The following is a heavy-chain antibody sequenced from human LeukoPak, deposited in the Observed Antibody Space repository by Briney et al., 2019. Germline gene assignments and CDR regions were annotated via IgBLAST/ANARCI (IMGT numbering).Heavy chain of an antibody. CDR3: ARGHSSSSGRGRVDY. V-gene: IGHV4-39*07. Sequence: PSETLSLTCTVSGGSISSSSYYWGWIRQPPGKGLEWIGSIYTSGSTNYNPSLKSRVTISVDTSKNQFSLKLSSVTAADTAVYYCARGHSSSSGRGRVDYWGQGTLVTVSS. D-gene: IGHD6-6*01. CDR1: GGSISSSSYY. CDR2: IYTSGST. J-gene: IGHJ4*02.